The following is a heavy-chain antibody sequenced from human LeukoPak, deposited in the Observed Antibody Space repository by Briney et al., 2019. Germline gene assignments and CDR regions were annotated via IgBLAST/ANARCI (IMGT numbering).Heavy chain of an antibody. J-gene: IGHJ4*02. CDR2: INTNTGNP. V-gene: IGHV7-4-1*02. CDR3: APGIAAAGTPPPFDY. D-gene: IGHD6-13*01. Sequence: GASVKVSCKASGGTFSSYAMNWVRQAPGQGLEWMGWINTNTGNPTYAQGFTGRFVFSLDTSVSTAYLQISSLKAEDTAVYYCAPGIAAAGTPPPFDYWGQGTLVTVSS. CDR1: GGTFSSYA.